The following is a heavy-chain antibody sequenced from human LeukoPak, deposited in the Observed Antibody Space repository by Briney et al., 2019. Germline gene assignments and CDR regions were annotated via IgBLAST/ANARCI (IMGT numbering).Heavy chain of an antibody. D-gene: IGHD2-2*01. CDR1: GFTFSSYS. CDR3: AREETTSCSRY. Sequence: PGGSLRLSCAASGFTFSSYSMNWVRQAPGKGLEWVSSISSSSYIYYADSVKGRFTISRDNARNSLYLQMNSLRAEDTAVYYCAREETTSCSRYWGQGTLVTVSS. V-gene: IGHV3-21*01. CDR2: ISSSSYI. J-gene: IGHJ4*02.